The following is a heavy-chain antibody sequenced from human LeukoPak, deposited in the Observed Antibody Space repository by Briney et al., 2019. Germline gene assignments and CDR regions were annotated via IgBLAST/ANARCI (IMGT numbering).Heavy chain of an antibody. Sequence: SETLSLTCAVYGGAFSGYYWSWIRQPPGKGLEWIGEINHSGSTNYNPSLKSRVTISVDTSKNQFSLKLSSVTAADTAVYYCATRIAARPFDPWGQGTLVTVSS. V-gene: IGHV4-34*01. D-gene: IGHD6-6*01. CDR2: INHSGST. CDR1: GGAFSGYY. CDR3: ATRIAARPFDP. J-gene: IGHJ5*02.